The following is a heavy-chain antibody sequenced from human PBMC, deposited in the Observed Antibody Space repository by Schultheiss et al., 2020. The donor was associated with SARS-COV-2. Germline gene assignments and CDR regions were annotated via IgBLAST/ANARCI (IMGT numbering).Heavy chain of an antibody. D-gene: IGHD3-22*01. CDR2: ISYDGSNK. CDR3: AKGPLKIVVVHLDY. CDR1: GFTFSSYG. V-gene: IGHV3-30*12. Sequence: GGSLRLSCAASGFTFSSYGMHWVRQAPGKGLEWVAVISYDGSNKYSADSVKGRFTISRDNSKNTLYLQMNSLRAEDTAVYYCAKGPLKIVVVHLDYWGQGTLVTVSS. J-gene: IGHJ4*02.